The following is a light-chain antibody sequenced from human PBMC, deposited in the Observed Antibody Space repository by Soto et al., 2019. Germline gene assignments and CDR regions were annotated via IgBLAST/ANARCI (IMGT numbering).Light chain of an antibody. V-gene: IGLV2-11*01. CDR2: DVS. J-gene: IGLJ1*01. CDR3: CSYAGSYTYV. Sequence: QSVLTQPRSVSGSPGQSVTISCTGTSSDVGGYNYVSWYQQHPGKAPKLMIYDVSQRPSGVPDRFSGSKSGNTAFLTISGLQAEDEADYYCCSYAGSYTYVFGTGTKVTVL. CDR1: SSDVGGYNY.